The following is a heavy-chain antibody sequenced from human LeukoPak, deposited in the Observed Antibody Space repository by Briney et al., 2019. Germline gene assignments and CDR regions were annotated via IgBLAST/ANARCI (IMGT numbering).Heavy chain of an antibody. D-gene: IGHD2-15*01. J-gene: IGHJ4*02. V-gene: IGHV4-61*02. CDR1: GGSISSGSYY. Sequence: SETLSLTCTVSGGSISSGSYYWSWIRQPAGKGLEWIGRIYTSGSTNYNPSLKSRVTISADTSKNQFSLKLSSVTAADTAVYYCARDHSITQFDYWGQGTLVTVSS. CDR2: IYTSGST. CDR3: ARDHSITQFDY.